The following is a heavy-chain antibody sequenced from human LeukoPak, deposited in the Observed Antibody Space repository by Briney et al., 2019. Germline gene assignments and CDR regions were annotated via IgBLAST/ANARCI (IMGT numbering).Heavy chain of an antibody. V-gene: IGHV4-39*07. Sequence: SETLSLTCTVSGGSISSTYYYWGWIRQPPGKGLEWIGSIYYSGNTYCNPSLKSRVTISVDTSKNQFSLKLTSMTAADTAVYYCARGFRGPNFDYWGQGTLVTVSS. CDR3: ARGFRGPNFDY. CDR2: IYYSGNT. J-gene: IGHJ4*02. CDR1: GGSISSTYYY. D-gene: IGHD3-10*01.